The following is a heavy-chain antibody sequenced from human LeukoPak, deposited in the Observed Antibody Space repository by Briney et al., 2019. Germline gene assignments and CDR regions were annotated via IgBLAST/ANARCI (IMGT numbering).Heavy chain of an antibody. CDR1: GGSISSDGYS. J-gene: IGHJ3*02. CDR3: ARDWGTFRPGEGSAFDI. CDR2: IYHSAST. Sequence: ASETLSLTCVVSGGSISSDGYSWSWIRQPPGKGLEWIGCIYHSASTYYNPSLKSRVTISVDRSKNQFSLKLSSVTAADTAVYYCARDWGTFRPGEGSAFDIWGQGTMVTVSS. D-gene: IGHD3-16*01. V-gene: IGHV4-30-2*01.